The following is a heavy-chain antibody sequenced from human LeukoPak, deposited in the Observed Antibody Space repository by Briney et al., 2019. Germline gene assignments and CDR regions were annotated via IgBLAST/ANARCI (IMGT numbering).Heavy chain of an antibody. V-gene: IGHV3-33*05. CDR2: IKYDGSYY. D-gene: IGHD5-24*01. Sequence: GGSLRLSCAASGFRFSAYGMYWVRQGPGKGLEWVAFIKYDGSYYYYGDSVKGRFTISRDNSKNTLYLQMNSLRADDTAVYYCARDRSDGNYYMVVWGKGTTVTVSS. J-gene: IGHJ6*03. CDR3: ARDRSDGNYYMVV. CDR1: GFRFSAYG.